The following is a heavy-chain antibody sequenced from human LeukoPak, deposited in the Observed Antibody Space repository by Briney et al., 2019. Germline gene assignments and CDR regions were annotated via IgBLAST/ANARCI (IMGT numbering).Heavy chain of an antibody. V-gene: IGHV4-38-2*02. Sequence: PSETLSLTCTVSGYSISSGYYWGWIRQPPGKGLEWIGSIYHSGSTYYNPSLKSRVTISVDTSKNQFSLKLSSVTAADTAVYYCARDHWIFGMVIRNNWFDPWGQGTLVTVSS. CDR1: GYSISSGYY. CDR2: IYHSGST. D-gene: IGHD3-3*01. CDR3: ARDHWIFGMVIRNNWFDP. J-gene: IGHJ5*02.